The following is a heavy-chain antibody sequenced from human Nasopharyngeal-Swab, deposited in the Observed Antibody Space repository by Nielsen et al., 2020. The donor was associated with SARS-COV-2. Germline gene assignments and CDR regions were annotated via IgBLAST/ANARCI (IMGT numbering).Heavy chain of an antibody. J-gene: IGHJ6*02. Sequence: ASVKVSCKASGYTFTSYCISWVRQAPGQGLEGMGWISAYNGNTNYAQKLQGRATMTTDTSTSTAYMELRSLRSDDTAVYYCARDDSAYYYGSGSPRRRYYYYGMDVWGQGTTVTVSS. CDR2: ISAYNGNT. D-gene: IGHD3-10*01. CDR3: ARDDSAYYYGSGSPRRRYYYYGMDV. V-gene: IGHV1-18*01. CDR1: GYTFTSYC.